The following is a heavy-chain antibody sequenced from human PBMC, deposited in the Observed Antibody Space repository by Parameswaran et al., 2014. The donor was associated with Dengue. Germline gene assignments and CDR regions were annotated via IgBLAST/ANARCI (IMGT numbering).Heavy chain of an antibody. D-gene: IGHD6-19*01. Sequence: ASETLSLTCAVYGGSFSGYYWSWIRQPPGKGLEWIGEINHSGSTNYNPSLKSRVTISVDTSKNQFSLKLSSVTAADTAVYYCARGGPSGWYFDWGQGTLVTVSS. J-gene: IGHJ4*02. CDR2: INHSGST. V-gene: IGHV4-34*01. CDR1: GGSFSGYY. CDR3: ARGGPSGWYFD.